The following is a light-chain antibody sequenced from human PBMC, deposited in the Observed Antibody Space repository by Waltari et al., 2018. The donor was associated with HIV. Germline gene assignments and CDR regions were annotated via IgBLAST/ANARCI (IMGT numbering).Light chain of an antibody. CDR2: EVT. CDR1: RSDIGGYNY. V-gene: IGLV2-8*01. CDR3: SSYSPTNKFYVL. Sequence: QSALTQPPSASGSPGQSVTMSCTGTRSDIGGYNYVSWYQQHPGKAPKLIMTEVTKRPSGAPDRFSGSKSGNTASLTVSGLQAEDEAHYYCSSYSPTNKFYVLFGGGTTLTVL. J-gene: IGLJ2*01.